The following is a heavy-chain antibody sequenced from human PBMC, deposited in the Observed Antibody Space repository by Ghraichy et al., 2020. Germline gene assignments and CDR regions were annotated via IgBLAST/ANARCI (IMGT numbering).Heavy chain of an antibody. D-gene: IGHD3-10*01. CDR3: ARSFTESPSGHFDY. Sequence: LSLTCAISGDSVSSKTVAWNWIRQSPSGGLEWLGRTYYRSKWGNDYAPSVKSRITVNPDTSKNQFSLQLNSVSPEDAAIYYCARSFTESPSGHFDYWGQGTLVTVSS. CDR1: GDSVSSKTVA. CDR2: TYYRSKWGN. J-gene: IGHJ4*02. V-gene: IGHV6-1*01.